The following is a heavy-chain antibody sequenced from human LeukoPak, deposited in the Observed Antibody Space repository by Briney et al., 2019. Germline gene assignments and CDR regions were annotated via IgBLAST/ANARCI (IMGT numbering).Heavy chain of an antibody. D-gene: IGHD5-18*01. J-gene: IGHJ5*02. V-gene: IGHV4-39*01. CDR3: TRRDSPTKWFDP. Sequence: PSETLSLTCSVSGGSITTSFYCNWIRQPPGQGLEWIGSTHYSGSNSYNPCLSSRVSMSVDTSRHQCFLRLTSVTAADTAVYYCTRRDSPTKWFDPWGQGTLVTVSS. CDR2: THYSGSN. CDR1: GGSITTSFY.